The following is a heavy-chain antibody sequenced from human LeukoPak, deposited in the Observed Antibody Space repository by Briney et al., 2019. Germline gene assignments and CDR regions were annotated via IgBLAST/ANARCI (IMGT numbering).Heavy chain of an antibody. CDR3: ARGALYSYYMDV. J-gene: IGHJ6*03. V-gene: IGHV3-48*03. Sequence: GGSLRLSCAASGFTFSSNGMNWVRQAPGKGLEWVSYISATGGTIYYADSVKGRFTISRDNAKNSLYLQMNSLRAEDTAVYYCARGALYSYYMDVWGKGTTVTVSS. CDR1: GFTFSSNG. CDR2: ISATGGTI.